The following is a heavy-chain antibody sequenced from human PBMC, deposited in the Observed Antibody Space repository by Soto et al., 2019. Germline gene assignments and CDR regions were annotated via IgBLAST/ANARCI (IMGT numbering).Heavy chain of an antibody. J-gene: IGHJ6*02. D-gene: IGHD6-19*01. V-gene: IGHV3-30-3*01. CDR1: GFTFSSYA. CDR2: ISYDGSNK. Sequence: QVQLVESGGGVVQPGRSLRLSCAASGFTFSSYAMHWVRQAPGKGLEWVAVISYDGSNKYYADSVKGRFTISRDNSKNTLYLQMNSLRAEDTAVYYCARDLARWLVPGNGMDFWGQGTTVTVSS. CDR3: ARDLARWLVPGNGMDF.